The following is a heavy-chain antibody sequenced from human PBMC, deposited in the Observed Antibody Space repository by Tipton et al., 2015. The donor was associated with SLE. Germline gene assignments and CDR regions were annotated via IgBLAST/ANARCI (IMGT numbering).Heavy chain of an antibody. CDR2: ISAYNGNT. J-gene: IGHJ4*02. CDR3: ARVRVDTAMGVFDF. CDR1: GYSFFTFG. D-gene: IGHD5-18*01. V-gene: IGHV1-18*01. Sequence: QLVQSGAEVKKPGASVKVSCKASGYSFFTFGISWVRQAPGQGLEWMGWISAYNGNTNYAQNLQDRVIMTTDTSTSTAYMELRGLRSDDTAIYYCARVRVDTAMGVFDFWGQGTLVTVSS.